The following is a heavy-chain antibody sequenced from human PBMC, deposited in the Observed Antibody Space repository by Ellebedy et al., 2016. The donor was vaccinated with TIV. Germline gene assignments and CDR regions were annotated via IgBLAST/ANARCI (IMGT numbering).Heavy chain of an antibody. V-gene: IGHV5-10-1*01. J-gene: IGHJ6*02. CDR2: IDPSDSYT. Sequence: GESLKISXKGSGYSFTSYWISWVRQMPGKGLEWMGRIDPSDSYTNYSPSFQGHVTISADKSISTAYLQWSSLKASDTAMYYCARHNPDVYYGSGSGGMDVWGQGTTVTVSS. D-gene: IGHD3-10*01. CDR3: ARHNPDVYYGSGSGGMDV. CDR1: GYSFTSYW.